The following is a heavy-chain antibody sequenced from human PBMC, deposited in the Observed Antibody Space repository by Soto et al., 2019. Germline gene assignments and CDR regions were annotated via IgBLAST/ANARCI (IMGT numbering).Heavy chain of an antibody. J-gene: IGHJ4*02. CDR2: IYYSGST. Sequence: QVQLQESGPGLVKPSQTLSLTCTVSGGSISSGDYYWSWIRQPPGKGLEWIGYIYYSGSTYYNPSITSRVTISLDTSKNQFSLTLSSVTAADTAVYYCASAQVVLRFLEWSNYFDYWGQGTLVTVSS. CDR1: GGSISSGDYY. V-gene: IGHV4-30-4*01. CDR3: ASAQVVLRFLEWSNYFDY. D-gene: IGHD3-3*01.